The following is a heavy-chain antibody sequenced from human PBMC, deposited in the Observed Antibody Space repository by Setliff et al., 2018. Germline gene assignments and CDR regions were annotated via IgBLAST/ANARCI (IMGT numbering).Heavy chain of an antibody. J-gene: IGHJ2*01. Sequence: GGSLRLSCAASGFTFSSYWMSWVRQAPGKGLEWVANIKQDGSEKDYVDSVKGRFTISRDNAKNSLYLQMNSLRAEDTAVYYCTRRFSFGGHYSYWYFDLWGRGTLVTVSS. CDR1: GFTFSSYW. D-gene: IGHD3-22*01. CDR3: TRRFSFGGHYSYWYFDL. V-gene: IGHV3-7*01. CDR2: IKQDGSEK.